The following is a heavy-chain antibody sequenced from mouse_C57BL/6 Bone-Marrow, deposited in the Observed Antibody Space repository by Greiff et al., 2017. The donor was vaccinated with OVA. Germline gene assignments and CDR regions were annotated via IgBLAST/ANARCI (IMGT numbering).Heavy chain of an antibody. CDR1: GFTFSDFY. CDR3: ARDLYGNYPFAY. J-gene: IGHJ3*01. V-gene: IGHV7-1*01. CDR2: SRNKANDYTT. D-gene: IGHD2-1*01. Sequence: EVMLVDSGGGLVQSGRSLRLSCATSGFTFSDFYMEWVRQAPGKGLEWIAASRNKANDYTTEYSASVKGRFIVSRYTSQSILYLQMNALRAEDTAIYYCARDLYGNYPFAYWGQGTLVTVSA.